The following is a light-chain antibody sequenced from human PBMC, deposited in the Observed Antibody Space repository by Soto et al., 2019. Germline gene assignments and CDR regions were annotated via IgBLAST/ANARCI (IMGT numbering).Light chain of an antibody. CDR3: QKRNIWPPVT. J-gene: IGKJ1*01. CDR1: PSVTNY. CDR2: GAF. V-gene: IGKV3-11*01. Sequence: EIVLTQSPATLSLSPGERATLSCRASPSVTNYLAWYQQKPGQAPRLVIYGAFNRATGIPARFSGSGSGTDFTLTISRLEPEDFAVYYCQKRNIWPPVTFGQGTKVDIK.